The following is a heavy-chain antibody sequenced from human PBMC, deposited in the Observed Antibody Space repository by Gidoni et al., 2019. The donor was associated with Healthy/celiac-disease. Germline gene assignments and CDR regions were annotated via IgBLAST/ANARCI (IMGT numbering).Heavy chain of an antibody. V-gene: IGHV3-21*01. CDR2: ISSSSSYI. CDR3: ARDRGYNFGYCAFDI. D-gene: IGHD5-18*01. J-gene: IGHJ3*02. Sequence: EVQLVESGGGLVKPGGSLRLSCAASGFTFRSYSMNWVRQAPGKGLEWVSSISSSSSYIYYADSVKGRFTISRDNAKNSLYLQMNSLRAEDTAVYYCARDRGYNFGYCAFDIWGQGTMVTVSS. CDR1: GFTFRSYS.